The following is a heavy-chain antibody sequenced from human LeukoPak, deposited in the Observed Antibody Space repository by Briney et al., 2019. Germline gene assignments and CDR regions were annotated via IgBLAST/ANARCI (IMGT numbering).Heavy chain of an antibody. CDR1: GYTFTGYY. CDR3: ARVYSYAHNYYYYMDV. Sequence: ASVKVSCKASGYTFTGYYMHWVRQAPGQGLEWMGWINPNSGGTNYAQKFQGRVTMTRDTSISTAYMELSRLRSDDTAVYYCARVYSYAHNYYYYMDVWGKGTTVTISS. J-gene: IGHJ6*03. D-gene: IGHD5-18*01. V-gene: IGHV1-2*02. CDR2: INPNSGGT.